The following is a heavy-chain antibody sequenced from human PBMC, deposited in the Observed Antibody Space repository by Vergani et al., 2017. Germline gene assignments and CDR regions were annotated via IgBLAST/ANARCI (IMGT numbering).Heavy chain of an antibody. CDR1: GGTFSSYA. Sequence: QVQLVQSGAEVKKPGSSVKVSCKASGGTFSSYAISWVRQAPGQGLEWMGRIIPIFGTANYAQKFQGRVTITADESTSTAYMELSSLRSEDTAVYYCARSDXGSYYRPSRYYFDYWGQGTLVTVSS. V-gene: IGHV1-69*13. D-gene: IGHD3-10*01. CDR3: ARSDXGSYYRPSRYYFDY. J-gene: IGHJ4*02. CDR2: IIPIFGTA.